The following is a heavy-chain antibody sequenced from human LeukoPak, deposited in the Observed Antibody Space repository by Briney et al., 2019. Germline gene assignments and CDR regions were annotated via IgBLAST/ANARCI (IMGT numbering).Heavy chain of an antibody. V-gene: IGHV4-4*02. CDR3: ARGPPRLYYGSVQRGYFQH. CDR2: IYHSGST. D-gene: IGHD3-10*01. Sequence: SETLSLTCAVSGGSISSSNWWSWVRQPPGKGLEWIGEIYHSGSTNYNPSLKSRVTISVDTSKNQFSLELSSVTAADTAVYYCARGPPRLYYGSVQRGYFQHWGQGTLVTVSS. CDR1: GGSISSSNW. J-gene: IGHJ1*01.